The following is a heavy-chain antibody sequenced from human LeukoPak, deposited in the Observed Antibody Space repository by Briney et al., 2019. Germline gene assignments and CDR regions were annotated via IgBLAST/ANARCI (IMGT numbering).Heavy chain of an antibody. D-gene: IGHD6-6*01. CDR1: EFTFSTYW. V-gene: IGHV3-7*01. Sequence: GGSLRLSCAASEFTFSTYWMSWVRQAPGKGLEWVANIKQDGSEKYYVDSVRGRFTISRDNAKNSLYLQMNSLRAEDTAVCYCARDGVYSTSSADLWGQGTLVTVSS. J-gene: IGHJ5*02. CDR3: ARDGVYSTSSADL. CDR2: IKQDGSEK.